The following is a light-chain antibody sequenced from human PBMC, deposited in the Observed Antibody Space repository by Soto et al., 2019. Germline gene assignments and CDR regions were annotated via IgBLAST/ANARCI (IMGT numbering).Light chain of an antibody. V-gene: IGKV1-33*01. CDR1: HDISNY. CDR2: DAS. CDR3: QHYDNVPRT. J-gene: IGKJ4*01. Sequence: DIQMTQSPSSLSAPIGDRVTITCQATHDISNYLNWYQQKPGKAPKLLIYDASNLETGVPSRFSGSGSGAYFSFTISSLQPEDIATYFCQHYDNVPRTFGGGTKVEIK.